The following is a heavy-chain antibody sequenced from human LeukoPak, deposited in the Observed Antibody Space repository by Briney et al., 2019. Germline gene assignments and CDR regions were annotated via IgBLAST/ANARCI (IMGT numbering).Heavy chain of an antibody. V-gene: IGHV3-43*02. CDR2: ISGDGGST. CDR3: AKDISGSYGDSPSFAYGMDV. D-gene: IGHD4-17*01. Sequence: GGSLRLSCAASGFIFDDYAMHWVRQAPGKGLEWVSLISGDGGSTYYADSVEGRFTISRDNSKNSLYLQMNSLRTEDTALYYCAKDISGSYGDSPSFAYGMDVWGQGTTVTVSS. CDR1: GFIFDDYA. J-gene: IGHJ6*02.